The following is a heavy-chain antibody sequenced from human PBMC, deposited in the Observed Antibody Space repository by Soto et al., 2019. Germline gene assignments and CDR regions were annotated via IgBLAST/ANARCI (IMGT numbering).Heavy chain of an antibody. J-gene: IGHJ4*02. CDR2: INPDGITT. Sequence: EVKLVESGGGLVQPGGSLRLSCEASGFTFSAYWMHWVRQAPGKGLVWVSRINPDGITTSYADSVEGRFTISRDNTKNTLYLQMHSLRAEDTAVYFCARVGVGAYFFDSWGQGVLLTVSS. CDR1: GFTFSAYW. V-gene: IGHV3-74*01. D-gene: IGHD1-26*01. CDR3: ARVGVGAYFFDS.